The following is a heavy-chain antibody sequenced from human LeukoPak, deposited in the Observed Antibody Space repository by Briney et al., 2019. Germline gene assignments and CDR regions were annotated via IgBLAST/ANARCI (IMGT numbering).Heavy chain of an antibody. CDR2: INPNSGGT. J-gene: IGHJ4*02. D-gene: IGHD5-18*01. CDR1: GYTVTGYY. V-gene: IGHV1-2*02. CDR3: ARDEYSYGFDY. Sequence: GASVKVSCKASGYTVTGYYMHWVRQAPGQGLEWVGWINPNSGGTNYAQKFQGRVTMTRDTSISTADMELSRLRSDDTAVYYCARDEYSYGFDYWGQGTLVTVSS.